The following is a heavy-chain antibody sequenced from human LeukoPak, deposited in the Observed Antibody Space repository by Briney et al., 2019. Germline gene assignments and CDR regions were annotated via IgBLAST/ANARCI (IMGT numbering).Heavy chain of an antibody. Sequence: SETLSLTCTVSGGSISSSDYYWGWIRQPPGKGLEWIGSIYYGGSTYYNPSLKSRVTISVDTSMNQFSLKLSFVTTADTTVYYCARALGYCSGGSCTRGYNWFDPWGQGTLVTVPS. D-gene: IGHD2-15*01. J-gene: IGHJ5*02. CDR1: GGSISSSDYY. CDR3: ARALGYCSGGSCTRGYNWFDP. CDR2: IYYGGST. V-gene: IGHV4-39*01.